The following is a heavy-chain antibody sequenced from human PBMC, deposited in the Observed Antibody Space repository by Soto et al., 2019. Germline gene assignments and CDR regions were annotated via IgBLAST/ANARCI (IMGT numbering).Heavy chain of an antibody. Sequence: GGSLRLACAASGFTVSSYAMSWVRQAPGKGLEWVSAISGIGGSTYYADAVKGRFTISRDNSKNTLYLQMNSLRAEDTAVYYCAKAMYYYDSSGYYYVFDYWGQGTLVTVSS. V-gene: IGHV3-23*01. CDR3: AKAMYYYDSSGYYYVFDY. CDR1: GFTVSSYA. CDR2: ISGIGGST. J-gene: IGHJ4*02. D-gene: IGHD3-22*01.